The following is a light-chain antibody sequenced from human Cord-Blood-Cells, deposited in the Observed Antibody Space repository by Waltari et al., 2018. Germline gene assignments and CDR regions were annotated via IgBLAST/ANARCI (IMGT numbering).Light chain of an antibody. J-gene: IGLJ3*02. Sequence: QSALTQPASVSGSPGQSITISCTGTSSDVGGYNLVSWYQQHPGKAPKHMIYEGSKRPSGVSNRFSGSKSGNTASLTLSGLQAEDEADYYCCSYAGSSTWVFGGGTKLTVL. CDR1: SSDVGGYNL. V-gene: IGLV2-23*01. CDR3: CSYAGSSTWV. CDR2: EGS.